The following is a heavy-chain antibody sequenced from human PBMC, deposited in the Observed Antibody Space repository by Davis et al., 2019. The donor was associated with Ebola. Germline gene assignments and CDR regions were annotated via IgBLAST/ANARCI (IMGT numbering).Heavy chain of an antibody. CDR1: GFPFTNAW. CDR2: IKSKVDGGTT. CDR3: TRGSGTYD. D-gene: IGHD1-26*01. V-gene: IGHV3-15*06. Sequence: GGSLRLSCVASGFPFTNAWMSWVRQAPGKGLEWVGRIKSKVDGGTTHYAARVKGRFIISRDDSTNTVYLEMSRLKPEDTGLYFCTRGSGTYDWGQGTRVTVSS. J-gene: IGHJ4*02.